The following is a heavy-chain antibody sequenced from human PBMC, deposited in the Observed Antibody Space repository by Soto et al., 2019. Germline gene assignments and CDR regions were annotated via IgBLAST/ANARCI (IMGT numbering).Heavy chain of an antibody. CDR3: FSGIAAAGPSWGVSNRFDP. CDR1: GYTFTGYY. D-gene: IGHD6-13*01. V-gene: IGHV1-2*02. Sequence: GASVKVSCKASGYTFTGYYMHCVRQAPGQGLEWMGWINPNSGGTNYAQKFQGRVTITRDTSISTAYMELSRLRSDETAVYYCFSGIAAAGPSWGVSNRFDPWGQGTLVTVSS. J-gene: IGHJ5*02. CDR2: INPNSGGT.